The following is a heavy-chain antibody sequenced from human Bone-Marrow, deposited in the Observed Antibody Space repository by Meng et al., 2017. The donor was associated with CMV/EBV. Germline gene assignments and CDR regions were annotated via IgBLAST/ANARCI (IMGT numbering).Heavy chain of an antibody. J-gene: IGHJ5*02. CDR1: GYTFTGYY. V-gene: IGHV1-24*01. Sequence: ASVKVSCKASGYTFTGYYMRWVRQAPGKGLEWMGGFDPEDGETIYAQKFQGRVTMTEDTSTDTAYMELSSLRSEDTAVYYCATGPRGSSSWFGWFDPWGQGTLVTVSS. CDR3: ATGPRGSSSWFGWFDP. D-gene: IGHD6-13*01. CDR2: FDPEDGET.